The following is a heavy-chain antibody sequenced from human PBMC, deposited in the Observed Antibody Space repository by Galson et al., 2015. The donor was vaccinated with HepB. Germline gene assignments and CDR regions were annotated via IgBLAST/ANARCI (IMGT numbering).Heavy chain of an antibody. D-gene: IGHD3-9*01. CDR2: ISSSGHAI. CDR3: ARDVKYDMLTGPGY. V-gene: IGHV3-11*01. J-gene: IGHJ4*02. CDR1: GFTFRDYH. Sequence: SLRLSCAASGFTFRDYHMSWIRQTPGKGLEWVSYISSSGHAIYYADSVRGRFTISRDNAKNSLSLQMNYLRAEDTAVYYCARDVKYDMLTGPGYWGQGTLVAVSS.